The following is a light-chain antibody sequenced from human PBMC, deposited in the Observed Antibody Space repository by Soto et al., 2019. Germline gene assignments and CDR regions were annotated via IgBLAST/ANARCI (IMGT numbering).Light chain of an antibody. Sequence: QSALTQPASVSGSPGQSITISCTGTSSDVGSYKFVSWYQQHPGKAPKLMIYEGSKRPSGVSNRFSGSKSGNTASLTISGRQVEDEADYYCCSYAGSSTWVFGTGTKLTVL. V-gene: IGLV2-23*01. CDR3: CSYAGSSTWV. CDR1: SSDVGSYKF. J-gene: IGLJ1*01. CDR2: EGS.